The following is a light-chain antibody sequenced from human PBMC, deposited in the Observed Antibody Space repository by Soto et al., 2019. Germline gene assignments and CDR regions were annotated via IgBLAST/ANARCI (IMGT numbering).Light chain of an antibody. Sequence: EIVLTQSPATLSLSPGERATLSCGASQSVGNHLAWYQQKPGQAPRLLIYDTFNRATGIPARFSGSGSGTDFTLTISSLEPEDLAVYYCQQRANWPPKVTFGGGTKVDI. CDR1: QSVGNH. CDR3: QQRANWPPKVT. J-gene: IGKJ4*01. V-gene: IGKV3-11*01. CDR2: DTF.